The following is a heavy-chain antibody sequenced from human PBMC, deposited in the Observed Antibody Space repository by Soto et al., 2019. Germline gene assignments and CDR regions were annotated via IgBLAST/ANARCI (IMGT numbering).Heavy chain of an antibody. D-gene: IGHD3-16*02. CDR2: IYYSGST. V-gene: IGHV4-31*03. J-gene: IGHJ4*02. CDR1: GGSISSGGYY. Sequence: PSETLSLTCTVSGGSISSGGYYWSWIRQHPGKGLEWIGYIYYSGSTYYNPSLKSRVTISVDTSKNQFSLKLSSVTAADTAVYYCARTHIWGSYRTPHQFDYWGQGTLVTVSS. CDR3: ARTHIWGSYRTPHQFDY.